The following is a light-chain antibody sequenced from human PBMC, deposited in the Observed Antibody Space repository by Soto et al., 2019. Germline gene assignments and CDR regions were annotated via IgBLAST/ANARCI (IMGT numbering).Light chain of an antibody. J-gene: IGKJ5*01. CDR3: KQYDSLVN. CDR1: QDIDNY. CDR2: AES. V-gene: IGKV1-33*01. Sequence: DIEITQSHSAPSASVGYRCTITCHSSQDIDNYVNWHQQKPGKDPKLLIHAESNLETGLPSRFSGSGSGTAFRLTISSLQPEDLATYYCKQYDSLVNCGQGTRLALK.